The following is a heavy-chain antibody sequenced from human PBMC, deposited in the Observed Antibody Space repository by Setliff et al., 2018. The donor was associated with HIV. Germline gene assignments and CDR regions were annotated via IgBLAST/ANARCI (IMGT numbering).Heavy chain of an antibody. V-gene: IGHV1-69*05. CDR2: IIPIFGTT. D-gene: IGHD6-19*01. CDR3: ARVPYRSAWFSGGHDAFDV. CDR1: GGTVSSYE. Sequence: SVKVSCKASGGTVSSYEMSWVRQAPGQGRDWMGQIIPIFGTTNYAQKLQGRVTMTTDTSTRTVYMELRSLRSDDTAVYYCARVPYRSAWFSGGHDAFDVWGQGTMVTVSS. J-gene: IGHJ3*01.